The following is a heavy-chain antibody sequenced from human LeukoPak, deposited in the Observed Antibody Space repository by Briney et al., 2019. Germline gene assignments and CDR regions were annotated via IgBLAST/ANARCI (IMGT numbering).Heavy chain of an antibody. J-gene: IGHJ4*02. Sequence: ASVKVSCKASGYSFTGYYMHWVRQAPGQGLEWMGCINPNSGGTDYAQKFQGRVTMTRDTPISTAYMELSRLTSDDTAVYYCAGLSGYDPYYFDYWGQGTLVAVSS. D-gene: IGHD5-12*01. CDR1: GYSFTGYY. CDR2: INPNSGGT. V-gene: IGHV1-2*02. CDR3: AGLSGYDPYYFDY.